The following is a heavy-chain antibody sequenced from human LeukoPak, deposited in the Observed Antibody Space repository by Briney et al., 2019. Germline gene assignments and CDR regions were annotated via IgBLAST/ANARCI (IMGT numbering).Heavy chain of an antibody. CDR3: VRGQGAHDNWFDP. J-gene: IGHJ5*02. CDR2: IKGDSDTI. Sequence: GGSLRLSCTASGFTFSDYGMNWVRQAPGKGLEWISYIKGDSDTIHYADSVKGRFTISRDNAKNSLSLQMTSLRAEDTAVYYCVRGQGAHDNWFDPWAREPWSPSPQ. CDR1: GFTFSDYG. V-gene: IGHV3-48*01. D-gene: IGHD4/OR15-4a*01.